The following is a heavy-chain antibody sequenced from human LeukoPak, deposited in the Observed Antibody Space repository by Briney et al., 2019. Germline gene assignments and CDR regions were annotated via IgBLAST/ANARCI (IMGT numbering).Heavy chain of an antibody. D-gene: IGHD3-10*01. CDR3: AKVKSAMVPIFDY. CDR2: ISAISGIS. CDR1: GFTFSSYA. Sequence: GGSLRLSCGVSGFTFSSYAVSWVRQAPGKGLEWVSLISAISGISYYADSVKGRFTISRDNANNTLYLQMNSLRAEDTSVYYCAKVKSAMVPIFDYWGQGTQVTVSS. J-gene: IGHJ4*02. V-gene: IGHV3-23*01.